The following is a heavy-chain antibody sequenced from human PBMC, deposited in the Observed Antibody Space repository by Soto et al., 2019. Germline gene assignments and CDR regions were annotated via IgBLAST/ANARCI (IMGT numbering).Heavy chain of an antibody. CDR2: ISYDGSNK. Sequence: QVQLVESGGGVVQPGRSLRLSCAASGFPFTTYGMHWVREGPGKGLEWVAVISYDGSNKYYADSVKGRFTISRDNSKNTRYLQMNSLRPEDTALYYCVGGQYYFDYRGQGTLVTVSS. J-gene: IGHJ4*02. CDR3: VGGQYYFDY. D-gene: IGHD3-10*01. V-gene: IGHV3-30*03. CDR1: GFPFTTYG.